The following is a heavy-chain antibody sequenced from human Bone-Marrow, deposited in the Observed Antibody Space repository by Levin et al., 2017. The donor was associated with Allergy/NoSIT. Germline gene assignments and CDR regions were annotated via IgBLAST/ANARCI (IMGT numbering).Heavy chain of an antibody. J-gene: IGHJ4*02. CDR2: ISADSSAI. Sequence: GESLKISCEASGFSFSAYTMNWVRQAPGKGLECLSYISADSSAIDYADSVKGRFTISRDNAKKSLYLQMNSLRDEDAAVYYCARNYNYAFDYWGQGSLVTVSS. V-gene: IGHV3-48*02. D-gene: IGHD5-18*01. CDR3: ARNYNYAFDY. CDR1: GFSFSAYT.